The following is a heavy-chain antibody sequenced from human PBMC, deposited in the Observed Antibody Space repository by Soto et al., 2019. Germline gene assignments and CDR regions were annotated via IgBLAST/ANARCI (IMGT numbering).Heavy chain of an antibody. V-gene: IGHV3-73*01. CDR2: IRSKANSYAT. J-gene: IGHJ4*02. CDR1: GFTFSGSA. D-gene: IGHD3-16*01. Sequence: GGSLRLSCAASGFTFSGSAMHWVRQASGKGLEWVGRIRSKANSYATAYAASVKGRFTISRDDSKNTAYLQMNSLKTEDTAVYYCTLANSYDYAWGALDYWGQGTLVIVSS. CDR3: TLANSYDYAWGALDY.